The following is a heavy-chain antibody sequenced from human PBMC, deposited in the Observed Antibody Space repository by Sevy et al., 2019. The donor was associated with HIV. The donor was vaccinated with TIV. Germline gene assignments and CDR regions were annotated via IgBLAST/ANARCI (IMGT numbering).Heavy chain of an antibody. CDR1: GGSISSGDYY. CDR3: ARVSRGEHLYYFDY. J-gene: IGHJ4*02. CDR2: IYYSGST. D-gene: IGHD2-21*01. V-gene: IGHV4-30-4*01. Sequence: SETLSLTCTVSGGSISSGDYYWSWIRQPPGKGLEWIGYIYYSGSTYYNPSLEGRLIISVDTSKNQFSLKLSSVTAADTAVYYCARVSRGEHLYYFDYWGQGTLVTVSS.